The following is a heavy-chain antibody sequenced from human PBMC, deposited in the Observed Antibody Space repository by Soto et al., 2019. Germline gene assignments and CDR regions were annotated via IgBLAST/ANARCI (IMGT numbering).Heavy chain of an antibody. V-gene: IGHV3-30*18. CDR1: GFTFNIYG. CDR3: AKDQASGQGSFDS. CDR2: ISYDGSNQ. Sequence: GGSLRLSCAASGFTFNIYGMHWVRQAPDKGLEWVALISYDGSNQYYADSVKGRLTISRDNSKNTLFLQMNSLRADDTAVYYCAKDQASGQGSFDSWGQGTLVTVS. J-gene: IGHJ4*02.